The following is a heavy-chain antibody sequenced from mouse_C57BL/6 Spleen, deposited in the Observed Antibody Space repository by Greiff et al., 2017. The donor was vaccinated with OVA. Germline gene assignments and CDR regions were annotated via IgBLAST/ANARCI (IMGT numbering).Heavy chain of an antibody. V-gene: IGHV5-9*01. CDR1: GFTFSSYT. CDR3: ARSFYYYGSKPSWFAY. D-gene: IGHD1-1*01. J-gene: IGHJ3*01. CDR2: ISGGGGNT. Sequence: EVKLMESGGGLVKPGGSLKLSCAASGFTFSSYTMSWVRQTPEKRLEWVATISGGGGNTYYPDSVKGRFTISRDNAKNTLYLQLSSLRSEDTALYYCARSFYYYGSKPSWFAYWGQGTLVTVSA.